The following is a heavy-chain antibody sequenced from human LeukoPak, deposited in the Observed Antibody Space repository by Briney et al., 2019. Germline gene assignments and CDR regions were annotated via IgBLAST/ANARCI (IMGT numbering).Heavy chain of an antibody. CDR2: IYTSGST. V-gene: IGHV4-61*02. D-gene: IGHD3-22*01. CDR3: ARVHDTYYYYMDV. J-gene: IGHJ6*03. Sequence: SETLSLTCTVSGGSISSGSYYWSWIRQPAGKGLEWIGRIYTSGSTNYNPSLKSRVTISVDTSKNQFSLKLSSVTAADTAVYYCARVHDTYYYYMDVWGKGTTVTISS. CDR1: GGSISSGSYY.